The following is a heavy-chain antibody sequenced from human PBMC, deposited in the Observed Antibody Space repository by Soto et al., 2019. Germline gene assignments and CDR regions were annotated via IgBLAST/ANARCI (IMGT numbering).Heavy chain of an antibody. CDR2: INWNGGST. CDR1: GFTFDDYG. J-gene: IGHJ4*02. D-gene: IGHD1-1*01. V-gene: IGHV3-20*04. Sequence: PGGSLRLSCAASGFTFDDYGMSWVRQAPGKGLEWVSGINWNGGSTGYADSVKGRFTISRDNAKNSLYLQMNSLRAEDTALYYCARDFLYNWNDNPDGTMVIFDYWGQGTLVTVSS. CDR3: ARDFLYNWNDNPDGTMVIFDY.